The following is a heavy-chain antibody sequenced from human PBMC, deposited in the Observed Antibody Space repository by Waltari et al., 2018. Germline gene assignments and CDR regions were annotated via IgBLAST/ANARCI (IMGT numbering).Heavy chain of an antibody. V-gene: IGHV3-7*01. Sequence: EVQLVESGGGLVQPGGSLRLSCAASGFTFSSYWMSWVRQAPGKGLEWVANIKQDGSEKYYVDSVKVRFTISRDNAKNSLYLQMNSLRAEDTAVYYCARDDRVAATPLFFGMDVWGQGTTVTVSS. CDR3: ARDDRVAATPLFFGMDV. CDR2: IKQDGSEK. CDR1: GFTFSSYW. D-gene: IGHD2-15*01. J-gene: IGHJ6*02.